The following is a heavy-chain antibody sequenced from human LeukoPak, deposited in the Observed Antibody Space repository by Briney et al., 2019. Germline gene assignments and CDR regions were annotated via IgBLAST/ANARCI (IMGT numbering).Heavy chain of an antibody. Sequence: PGGSLRLSCAASGFIFSSYEMNWVRHAPGKGLEWVSYISSSGSTLKYADSVKGRFTFSRDNAKNSLYLQMNSLRAEDTAVYYCARVGEPESFDIWGQGTMVTVSS. V-gene: IGHV3-48*03. D-gene: IGHD3-3*01. CDR3: ARVGEPESFDI. CDR2: ISSSGSTL. CDR1: GFIFSSYE. J-gene: IGHJ3*02.